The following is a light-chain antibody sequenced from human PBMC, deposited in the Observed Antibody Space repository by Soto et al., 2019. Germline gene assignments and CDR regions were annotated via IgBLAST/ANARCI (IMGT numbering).Light chain of an antibody. V-gene: IGKV3-11*01. CDR2: DAS. CDR3: QQRSNWPLT. CDR1: QSVSSY. J-gene: IGKJ4*01. Sequence: EIVLTQSPATLSLSPGERATLSCRASQSVSSYLAWYQQKPGQAPRLLIYDASNRATGIPARFSGSGSGTDFTITIRSLEPEDFAVYYCQQRSNWPLTFGGGTKVEIK.